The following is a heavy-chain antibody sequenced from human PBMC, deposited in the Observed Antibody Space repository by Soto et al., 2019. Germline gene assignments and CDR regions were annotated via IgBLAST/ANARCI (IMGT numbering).Heavy chain of an antibody. J-gene: IGHJ6*03. V-gene: IGHV1-3*01. CDR3: ASTGEDSRGGPPPYYYYMDV. CDR2: INAGNGNT. Sequence: ASVKVSCKASGYTFTSYAMHWVRQAPGQRLEWMGWINAGNGNTKYSQKFQGRVTITRDTSASTAYMELSSLRSEDTAVYYCASTGEDSRGGPPPYYYYMDVWGKGTTVTVPS. CDR1: GYTFTSYA. D-gene: IGHD6-19*01.